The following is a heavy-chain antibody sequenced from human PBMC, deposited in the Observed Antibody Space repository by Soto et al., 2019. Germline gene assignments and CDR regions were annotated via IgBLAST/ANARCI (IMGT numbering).Heavy chain of an antibody. V-gene: IGHV1-69*12. D-gene: IGHD4-17*01. CDR2: IIPVFGTA. J-gene: IGHJ6*02. Sequence: QVQLVQSGAEVKKPGSSVRVSCKASGGTLRNYGISWVRQAPGQGLEWMGGIIPVFGTANYAQKFQGRVMITADESTSTVYMDVTSLRSEDTAVYYCSRGDATKIVVTTYYGMDVWGHGTTVTVSS. CDR1: GGTLRNYG. CDR3: SRGDATKIVVTTYYGMDV.